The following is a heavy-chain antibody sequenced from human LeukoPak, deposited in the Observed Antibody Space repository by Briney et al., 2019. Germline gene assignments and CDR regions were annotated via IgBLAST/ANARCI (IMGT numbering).Heavy chain of an antibody. Sequence: GGSLRLSCAASGFTFSNYAMSWVRQAPGKGLEWVSLLSGSGGGTLYADSVKGRFTISRDNSKSTLYLQMNSLRAEDTAVYYCAKCRGDFYYYYYMDVWGKGTTVTVSS. J-gene: IGHJ6*03. CDR1: GFTFSNYA. CDR3: AKCRGDFYYYYYMDV. CDR2: LSGSGGGT. V-gene: IGHV3-23*01.